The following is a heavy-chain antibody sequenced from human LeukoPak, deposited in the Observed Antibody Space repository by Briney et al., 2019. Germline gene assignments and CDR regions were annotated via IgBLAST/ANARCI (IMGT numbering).Heavy chain of an antibody. CDR2: IYHSGST. J-gene: IGHJ4*02. CDR3: ARDGYCSGGSCYSLLHYFDY. V-gene: IGHV4-30-2*01. D-gene: IGHD2-15*01. CDR1: GGSISSGGYS. Sequence: PSETLSLTCAVSGGSISSGGYSWSWIRQPPGKGLEWIGYIYHSGSTNYNPSLKSRVTISVDTSKNQFSLKLSSVTAADTAVYYCARDGYCSGGSCYSLLHYFDYWGQGTLVTVSS.